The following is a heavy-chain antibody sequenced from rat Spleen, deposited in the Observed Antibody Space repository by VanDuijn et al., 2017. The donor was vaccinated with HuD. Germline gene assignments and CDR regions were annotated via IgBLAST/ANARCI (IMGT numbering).Heavy chain of an antibody. CDR3: ARLRMMVVITLDY. J-gene: IGHJ2*01. D-gene: IGHD1-12*02. V-gene: IGHV5-29*01. CDR1: GFDFNSYG. CDR2: ISYDGSKI. Sequence: EVQVVESGGGLVQPKGSLKLSCVASGFDFNSYGMSWVRQAPKKGLEWVAFISYDGSKIFYRDSVKGRFTVSKENAKSTLYLQMDSLRSEDTATYYCARLRMMVVITLDYWGQGVMVTVSS.